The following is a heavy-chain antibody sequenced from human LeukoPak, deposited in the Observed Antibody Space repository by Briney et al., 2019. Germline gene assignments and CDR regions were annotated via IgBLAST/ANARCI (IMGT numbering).Heavy chain of an antibody. D-gene: IGHD3-10*01. J-gene: IGHJ5*02. V-gene: IGHV3-21*01. CDR1: GFTFSSYS. Sequence: GGSLRLSCAASGFTFSSYSMNWVRQAPGKGLEWVSSISSSSSYIYYADSVKGRLTISRDNAKNSLYLQMNSLRAEDTAVYYCARDLITMVRGVGIWFDPWGQGTLVTVSS. CDR2: ISSSSSYI. CDR3: ARDLITMVRGVGIWFDP.